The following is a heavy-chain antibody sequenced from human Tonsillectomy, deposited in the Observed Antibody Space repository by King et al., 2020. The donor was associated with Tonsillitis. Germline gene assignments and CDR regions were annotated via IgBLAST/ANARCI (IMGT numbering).Heavy chain of an antibody. D-gene: IGHD3-16*01. CDR3: AKDPTFGGGNAKHVDY. J-gene: IGHJ4*02. CDR1: GFTFSSYG. V-gene: IGHV3-30*02. CDR2: IRYDGSNK. Sequence: VQLVESGGGVVQPGGSLRLSCAASGFTFSSYGMHWVRQAPGKGLEWVAFIRYDGSNKYYADSVKGRFTISRDNSKNTLYRQMNSLRAEDTAVYYCAKDPTFGGGNAKHVDYWGQGTLVTVSS.